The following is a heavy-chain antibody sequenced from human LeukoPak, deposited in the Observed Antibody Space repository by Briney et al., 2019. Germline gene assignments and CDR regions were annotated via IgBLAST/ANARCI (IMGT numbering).Heavy chain of an antibody. J-gene: IGHJ4*02. V-gene: IGHV3-43*01. CDR1: GGTIDDYT. CDR3: AKDISSYDFWSPDIDY. CDR2: ICWDGGST. D-gene: IGHD3-3*01. Sequence: HAWETLSLSCAASGGTIDDYTMHWVRQAPGKGLEWISRICWDGGSTYNAYSVRGRFTIPSANSKHFLLQQSYSIRTEATVLYYCAKDISSYDFWSPDIDYWGQATLVSVSS.